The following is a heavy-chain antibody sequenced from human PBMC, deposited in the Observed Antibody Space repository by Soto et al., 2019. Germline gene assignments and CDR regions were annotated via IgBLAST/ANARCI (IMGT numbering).Heavy chain of an antibody. D-gene: IGHD6-19*01. Sequence: QTLSLTCAISGDSVSSNSAAWNWIRQSPSRGLEWLGRTYCRSKWYNDYAVSVKSRITINPDTSKNQFYLQLNSVTPEDTAVYYCARVRLRGSSGWSPATWFHPWGQGTLVTVSS. CDR3: ARVRLRGSSGWSPATWFHP. CDR1: GDSVSSNSAA. CDR2: TYCRSKWYN. J-gene: IGHJ5*02. V-gene: IGHV6-1*01.